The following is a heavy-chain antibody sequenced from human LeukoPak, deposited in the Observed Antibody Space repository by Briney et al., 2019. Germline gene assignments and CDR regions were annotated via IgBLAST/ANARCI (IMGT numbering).Heavy chain of an antibody. CDR2: INPNSGGT. CDR3: ARTPVLLWFGELLFDY. Sequence: ASVKVSCKASGYTFTSYYMHWVRQAPGQGLEWMGWINPNSGGTNYAQKFQGRVTMTRDTSISTAYMELSRLRSDDTAVYYCARTPVLLWFGELLFDYWGQGTLVTVSS. D-gene: IGHD3-10*01. CDR1: GYTFTSYY. V-gene: IGHV1-2*02. J-gene: IGHJ4*02.